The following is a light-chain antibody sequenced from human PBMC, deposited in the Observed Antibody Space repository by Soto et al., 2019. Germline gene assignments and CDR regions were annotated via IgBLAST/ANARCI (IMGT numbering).Light chain of an antibody. CDR3: SSYTSSRTFV. V-gene: IGLV2-18*02. CDR2: EVS. J-gene: IGLJ7*01. CDR1: SSDVGSYNR. Sequence: QSVLTQPPSVSGSPGQSVTISCTGTSSDVGSYNRVSWYQQPPGTAPKLLICEVSNRPSGVPDRFSGSKSGNTASLTISGLQAEDEADYYCSSYTSSRTFVFGTGTQLTVL.